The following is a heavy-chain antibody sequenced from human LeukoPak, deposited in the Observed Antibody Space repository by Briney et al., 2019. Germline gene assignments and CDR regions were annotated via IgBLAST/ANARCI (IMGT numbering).Heavy chain of an antibody. CDR1: GFTFSNYW. CDR3: ARGQRGAFDI. CDR2: IKQDGSEK. J-gene: IGHJ3*02. Sequence: PGGSLRLSCAASGFTFSNYWMSWVRQAPGKGLEWVANIKQDGSEKYYVDSVRGRFTISRDNAKNSLYLQMNSLRAEDTAMYYCARGQRGAFDIWGQGTMVTVSS. V-gene: IGHV3-7*05.